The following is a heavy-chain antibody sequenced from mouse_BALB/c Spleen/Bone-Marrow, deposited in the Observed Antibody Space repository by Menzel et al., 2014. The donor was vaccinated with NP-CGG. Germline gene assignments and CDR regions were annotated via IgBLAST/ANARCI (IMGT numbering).Heavy chain of an antibody. CDR1: GFSLTSYC. D-gene: IGHD2-1*01. V-gene: IGHV2-9*02. CDR2: IWPGGST. Sequence: VQLVESGPGLVAPSQSLSITCTVSGFSLTSYCVHWVRQSPGKGLEWLGVIWPGGSTNYNSALMSRLTISKDNSKSQVFLKMNSLQTDDTAIYYCARDRGGNYGYAMDYWGQGTSVTVSS. CDR3: ARDRGGNYGYAMDY. J-gene: IGHJ4*01.